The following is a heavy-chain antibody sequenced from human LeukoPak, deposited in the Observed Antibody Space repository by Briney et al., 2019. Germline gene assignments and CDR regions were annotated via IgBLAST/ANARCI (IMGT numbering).Heavy chain of an antibody. CDR3: ARGPRKYYYGSGSQYWYFDL. D-gene: IGHD3-10*01. J-gene: IGHJ2*01. V-gene: IGHV4-59*01. CDR1: GGSISSYY. Sequence: SETLSLTCTVSGGSISSYYWSWIRQPPGKGLEWIGYIYYSGSTNYNPSLKSRVTISVDTSKNQFSPKLSSVTAADTAVYYCARGPRKYYYGSGSQYWYFDLWGRGTLVTVSS. CDR2: IYYSGST.